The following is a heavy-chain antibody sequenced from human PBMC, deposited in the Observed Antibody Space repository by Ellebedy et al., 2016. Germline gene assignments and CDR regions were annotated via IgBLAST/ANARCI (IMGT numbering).Heavy chain of an antibody. V-gene: IGHV3-23*01. Sequence: GESLKISCAASGFTFSNYAMSWVRQAPGKGLEWVSTISGSDNRTFYADSVKGRFTISRDNSKNTVYLQMDGLRAEDTAVYYCAKCFSAAASTFTFDSWGQGALVTVSS. CDR2: ISGSDNRT. CDR1: GFTFSNYA. J-gene: IGHJ4*02. D-gene: IGHD6-13*01. CDR3: AKCFSAAASTFTFDS.